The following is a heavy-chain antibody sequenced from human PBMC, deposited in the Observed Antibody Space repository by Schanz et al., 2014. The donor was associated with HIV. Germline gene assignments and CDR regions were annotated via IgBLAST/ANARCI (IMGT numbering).Heavy chain of an antibody. CDR3: ARGSGPYYYYYGMDV. D-gene: IGHD3-10*01. Sequence: QVQLVESGGGVVQSGRSLRLSCAASGFTFSSYVMHWVRQAPGKGLEWVAVISYDGSNKYYADSVKGRFTISRDNPKNTLYLQMNSLRAEDTAVYYCARGSGPYYYYYGMDVWGQGTTVTVSS. J-gene: IGHJ6*02. V-gene: IGHV3-30*03. CDR2: ISYDGSNK. CDR1: GFTFSSYV.